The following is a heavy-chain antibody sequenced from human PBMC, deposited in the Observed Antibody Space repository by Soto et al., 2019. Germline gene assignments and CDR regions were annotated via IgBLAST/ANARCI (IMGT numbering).Heavy chain of an antibody. CDR2: ISPILGTA. Sequence: QVILAQSGAEVKKPGSSVKVSCKVSGGSFSSFSINWVRQAPGQRFEWMGGISPILGTANFTQKFQDRVTFTADESTATAYMTLSSLTSEDTAFYYCTSFDSNGYYPQNPYWGPGTQVTVSS. CDR3: TSFDSNGYYPQNPY. D-gene: IGHD3-22*01. V-gene: IGHV1-69*01. CDR1: GGSFSSFS. J-gene: IGHJ4*02.